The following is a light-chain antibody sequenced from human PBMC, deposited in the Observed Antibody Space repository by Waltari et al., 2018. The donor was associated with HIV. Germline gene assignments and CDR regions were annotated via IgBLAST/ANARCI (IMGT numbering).Light chain of an antibody. Sequence: HSILTQPPSVSGAPGQRVTISRTGSSSNIGAGFDVHWYQQLPGTAPKLLIYGDNSRPSGVPDRFFGSKSGSSASLAITGLQAEDEADYYCQSYDSSLSGSLVFGGGTKLTVL. CDR1: SSNIGAGFD. CDR2: GDN. V-gene: IGLV1-40*01. J-gene: IGLJ2*01. CDR3: QSYDSSLSGSLV.